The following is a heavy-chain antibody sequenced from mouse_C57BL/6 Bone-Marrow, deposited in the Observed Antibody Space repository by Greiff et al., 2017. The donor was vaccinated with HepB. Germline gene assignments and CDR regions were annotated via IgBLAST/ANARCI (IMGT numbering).Heavy chain of an antibody. CDR1: GFTFSSYG. Sequence: EVKLVESGGDLVKPGGSLKLSCAASGFTFSSYGMSWVRQTPDKRLEWVATISSGGSYTYYPDSVKGRFTISRDNAKNTLYLQMSSLKSEDTAMYYCARQAFFDYRGQGTTLTVSS. CDR3: ARQAFFDY. J-gene: IGHJ2*01. V-gene: IGHV5-6*01. CDR2: ISSGGSYT.